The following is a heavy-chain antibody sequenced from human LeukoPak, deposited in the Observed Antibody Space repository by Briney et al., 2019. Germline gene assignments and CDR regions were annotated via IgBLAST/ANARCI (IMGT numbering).Heavy chain of an antibody. CDR2: VSYDGTSK. D-gene: IGHD6-19*01. CDR3: ARDREQWCFDY. Sequence: QTGGSLRLSCAASGFTFNSYTMHWLRQAPGKGLEWVAFVSYDGTSKYYADSVRGRFTISRDNSKDTLYLQMNSLRAEDTAVYYCARDREQWCFDYWGQGTLVTVSS. V-gene: IGHV3-30*02. J-gene: IGHJ4*02. CDR1: GFTFNSYT.